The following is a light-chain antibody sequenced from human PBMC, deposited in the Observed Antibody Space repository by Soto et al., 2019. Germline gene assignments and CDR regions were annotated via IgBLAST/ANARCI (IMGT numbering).Light chain of an antibody. J-gene: IGKJ3*01. Sequence: ELVLTQSPATLSVSPGERVTLSCRASESVSSSLAWYQHKPGQPHRLLIYDVFTMATDDPARFRGSGSWTQFTLTICSLQSGDFAVYYCKQYKDWPPVTCGPGTKVEIK. V-gene: IGKV3-15*01. CDR3: KQYKDWPPVT. CDR1: ESVSSS. CDR2: DVF.